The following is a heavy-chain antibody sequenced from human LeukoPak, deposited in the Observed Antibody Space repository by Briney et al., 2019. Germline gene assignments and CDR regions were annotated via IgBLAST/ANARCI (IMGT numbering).Heavy chain of an antibody. J-gene: IGHJ5*02. Sequence: PGRSLRLSCTASGFTFGDYAMSWVRQAPGKGLEWVGFIRSKAYGGTTEYAASVKGRFTISRDDSKSIAYLQMNSLKTEDTAVYYCTRSITMIVVRWFDPWGQGTLVTVSS. CDR1: GFTFGDYA. D-gene: IGHD3-22*01. CDR3: TRSITMIVVRWFDP. CDR2: IRSKAYGGTT. V-gene: IGHV3-49*04.